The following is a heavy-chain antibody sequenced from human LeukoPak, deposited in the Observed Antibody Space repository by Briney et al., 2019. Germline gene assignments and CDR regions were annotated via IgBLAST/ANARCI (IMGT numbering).Heavy chain of an antibody. Sequence: GGSLRLSCAASGFTFSNYQMSWVRQAPGKEPQWVAGIRGSSIAYADSVKGRFIISRDNANNMVYLQMNSLRAEDMAKYYCAKAAGDTYYRVFDYWGQGILVTVSS. CDR1: GFTFSNYQ. J-gene: IGHJ4*02. D-gene: IGHD7-27*01. CDR2: IRGSSIA. V-gene: IGHV3-48*03. CDR3: AKAAGDTYYRVFDY.